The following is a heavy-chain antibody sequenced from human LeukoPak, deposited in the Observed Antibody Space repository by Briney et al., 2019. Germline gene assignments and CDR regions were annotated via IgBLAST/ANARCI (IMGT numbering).Heavy chain of an antibody. D-gene: IGHD2-15*01. V-gene: IGHV3-30*02. CDR1: GFTFSSYG. CDR2: IRYDGSNK. Sequence: SGGSLRLSCAASGFTFSSYGMHWVRQAPGKGLEWVAFIRYDGSNKYYADSVKGRFTISRDNSKNTLYLQMNSLRAEDTAVYYCAKDRFRAAGADYWGQGTLVTVSS. CDR3: AKDRFRAAGADY. J-gene: IGHJ4*02.